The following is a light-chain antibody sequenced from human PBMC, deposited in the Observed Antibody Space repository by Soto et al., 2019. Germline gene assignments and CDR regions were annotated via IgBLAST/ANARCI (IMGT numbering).Light chain of an antibody. CDR3: QQYGSSPFT. CDR2: GAS. V-gene: IGKV3-20*01. J-gene: IGKJ3*01. Sequence: EIVLTQSPGTLSLSPGERATLSCRASQSVSSSYLAWYQQKPGQAPRLLIYGASSRATGIPDRFSGSGSGTDFTLTISRLEPEDFAVYYCQQYGSSPFTLGPGTQVDIK. CDR1: QSVSSSY.